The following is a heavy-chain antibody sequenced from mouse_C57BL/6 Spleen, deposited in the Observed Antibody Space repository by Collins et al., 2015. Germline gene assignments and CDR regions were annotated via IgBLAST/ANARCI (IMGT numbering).Heavy chain of an antibody. CDR3: ARLAFDY. CDR2: INPNNGGT. Sequence: DYYMNWVKQSHGKSLEWIGDINPNNGGTSYNQKFKGKATLTVDKSSSTAYMELRSLTSEDSAVYYCARLAFDYWGQGTTLTVSS. CDR1: DYY. V-gene: IGHV1-26*01. J-gene: IGHJ2*01.